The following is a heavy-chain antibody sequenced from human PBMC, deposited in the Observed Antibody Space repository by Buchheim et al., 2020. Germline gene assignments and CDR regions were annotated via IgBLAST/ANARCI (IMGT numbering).Heavy chain of an antibody. V-gene: IGHV3-33*01. J-gene: IGHJ6*02. CDR3: ARQNYYSSGSYYHYYGLDV. CDR1: GFIFSSYG. Sequence: VQLVESGGGVVQPGRFLRVSCAASGFIFSSYGMHWVRQGPGKGLEWVAVIWYDGSNKYYADSVKGRFTISRDNSKNTLYLQMNSLRAEDTAVYYCARQNYYSSGSYYHYYGLDVWGQGTT. D-gene: IGHD3-10*01. CDR2: IWYDGSNK.